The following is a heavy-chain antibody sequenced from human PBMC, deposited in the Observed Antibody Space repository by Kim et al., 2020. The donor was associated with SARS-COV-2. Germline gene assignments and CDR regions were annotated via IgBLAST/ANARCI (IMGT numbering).Heavy chain of an antibody. D-gene: IGHD3-22*01. CDR3: AKDHESSGWPTFDY. J-gene: IGHJ4*02. V-gene: IGHV3-23*01. Sequence: YADSVKGRFTVSRDNDKNIVYLQMDSLRAEDTALYYCAKDHESSGWPTFDYWGQGTLVTVSS.